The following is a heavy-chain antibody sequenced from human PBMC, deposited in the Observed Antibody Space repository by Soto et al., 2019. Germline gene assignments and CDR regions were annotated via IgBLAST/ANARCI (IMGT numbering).Heavy chain of an antibody. D-gene: IGHD3-10*01. Sequence: GGAPKISLATSGFTFRGFWMSWVRQAPGIGLEWVANINQDGSEKHYVNSVEGRFTISRDNAENSLSLQMNSLRAGDTAVYYCARGYYWGPGTLVTVSS. CDR3: ARGYY. CDR1: GFTFRGFW. V-gene: IGHV3-7*05. CDR2: INQDGSEK. J-gene: IGHJ4*02.